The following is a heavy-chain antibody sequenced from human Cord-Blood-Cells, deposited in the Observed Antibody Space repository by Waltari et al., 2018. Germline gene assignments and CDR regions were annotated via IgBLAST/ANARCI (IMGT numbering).Heavy chain of an antibody. V-gene: IGHV4-39*01. CDR3: ARHPYYYGSGSYYY. CDR1: GGSISSSSYY. CDR2: IYYSGST. D-gene: IGHD3-10*01. J-gene: IGHJ4*02. Sequence: QLQLQESGPGLVKPSETLSITCTVSGGSISSSSYYWGWLPQPPGKGLEWIGSIYYSGSTYYNPSLKSRVTISVDTSKNQFSLKLSSVTAADTAVYYCARHPYYYGSGSYYYWGQGTLVTVSS.